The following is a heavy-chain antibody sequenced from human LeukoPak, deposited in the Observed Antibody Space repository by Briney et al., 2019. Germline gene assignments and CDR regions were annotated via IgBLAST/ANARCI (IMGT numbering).Heavy chain of an antibody. V-gene: IGHV5-10-1*01. CDR3: ARPTVRGKAPGWFDP. D-gene: IGHD3-10*01. CDR1: GYSFTSYW. Sequence: GESLKISCKGSGYSFTSYWISWVRQMPGKGLEWMGRIDPSDSYTNYSPSFQGHVTISADKSISTAYLQWSSLKASDTAMYYCARPTVRGKAPGWFDPWGQGTLVTVSS. J-gene: IGHJ5*02. CDR2: IDPSDSYT.